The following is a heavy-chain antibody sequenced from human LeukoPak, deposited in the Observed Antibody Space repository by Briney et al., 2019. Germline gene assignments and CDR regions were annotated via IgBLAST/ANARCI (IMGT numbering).Heavy chain of an antibody. D-gene: IGHD6-19*01. CDR2: IYYSGST. CDR1: GGSIISSAYY. Sequence: SETLSLTCTVSGGSIISSAYYWSWIRQPPGKGLERIGYIYYSGSTYYIPSLKSRVTISLDTSKDQFSLKLSSVTAADTAVYYCVRTEVSSGSEDYWGQGTLVTVSS. J-gene: IGHJ4*02. V-gene: IGHV4-30-4*08. CDR3: VRTEVSSGSEDY.